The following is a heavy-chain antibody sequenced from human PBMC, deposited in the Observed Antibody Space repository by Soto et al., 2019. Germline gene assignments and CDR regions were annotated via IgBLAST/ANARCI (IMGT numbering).Heavy chain of an antibody. CDR3: ARRGSGSYSDY. CDR1: GGSISSNNYY. Sequence: SETLSLTCTVSGGSISSNNYYWGWIRQPPGKGLEWIGTIYYSGSTYYNPSLKSRVTISVDTSKNQFSLKLSSVTAADSPVYYCARRGSGSYSDYWGQGTLVTVSS. V-gene: IGHV4-39*01. D-gene: IGHD3-10*01. CDR2: IYYSGST. J-gene: IGHJ4*02.